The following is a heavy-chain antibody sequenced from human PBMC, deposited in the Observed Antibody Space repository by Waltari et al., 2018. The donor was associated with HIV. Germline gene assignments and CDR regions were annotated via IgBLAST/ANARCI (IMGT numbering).Heavy chain of an antibody. D-gene: IGHD2-15*01. Sequence: QLQLQESGPGLVKPSETLSLTCTVSGGSISSSSYYWGWIRQPPGKGLEWIGSIYYSGSTYYNPSLKSRVTISVDTSKNQFSLKLSSVTAADTAVYYCARHIYCSGGSCYSPDWFDPWGQGTLVTVSS. CDR3: ARHIYCSGGSCYSPDWFDP. CDR2: IYYSGST. J-gene: IGHJ5*02. V-gene: IGHV4-39*01. CDR1: GGSISSSSYY.